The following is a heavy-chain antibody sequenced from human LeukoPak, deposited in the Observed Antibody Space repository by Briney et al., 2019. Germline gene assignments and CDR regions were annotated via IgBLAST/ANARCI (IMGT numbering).Heavy chain of an antibody. D-gene: IGHD5-18*01. Sequence: GGTLRLSCAASGFTFSSYGMSWVRQAPGKGLEWVSSISSSSSYIYYADSVKGRFTISRDNAKNSLYLQMNSLRAEDTAVYYCARPRRDTAMVADAFDIWGQGTMVTVSS. CDR3: ARPRRDTAMVADAFDI. CDR2: ISSSSSYI. CDR1: GFTFSSYG. J-gene: IGHJ3*02. V-gene: IGHV3-21*01.